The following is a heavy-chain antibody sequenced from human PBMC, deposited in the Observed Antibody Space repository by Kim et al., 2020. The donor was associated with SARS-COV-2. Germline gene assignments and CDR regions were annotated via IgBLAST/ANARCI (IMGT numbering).Heavy chain of an antibody. V-gene: IGHV1-18*01. J-gene: IGHJ4*02. CDR1: GDIFTNYA. D-gene: IGHD2-2*01. Sequence: ASVKVSCKASGDIFTNYAFIWVRQAPGQGLEWMGWISAYSGHSNYNEKLQGRVAMSTDASTSTVYMELTSLTLDDTAVCYCARDCTNIWDGGYGGQGT. CDR3: ARDCTNIWDGGY. CDR2: ISAYSGHS.